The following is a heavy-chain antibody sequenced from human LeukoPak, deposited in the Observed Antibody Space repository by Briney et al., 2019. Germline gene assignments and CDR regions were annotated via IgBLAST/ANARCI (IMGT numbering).Heavy chain of an antibody. D-gene: IGHD6-13*01. J-gene: IGHJ2*01. V-gene: IGHV4-4*07. CDR3: ARVIEDVAAAGIFDL. CDR1: GGSISSYY. CDR2: IYTSGST. Sequence: SETLSLTCTVSGGSISSYYWSWIRQPAGKGLEWIGRIYTSGSTNYNPSLKSRVTMSVDTSKNQFSLKLSSVTAADTAEYYCARVIEDVAAAGIFDLWGRGTLVTVSS.